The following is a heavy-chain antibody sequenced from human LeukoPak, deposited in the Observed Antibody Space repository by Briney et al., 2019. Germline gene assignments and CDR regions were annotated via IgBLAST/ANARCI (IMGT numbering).Heavy chain of an antibody. CDR3: AKPLSNDYGDSYYYGMDV. Sequence: PGGSLRLPCAASGFTFSDYYMSWIRQAPGKGLEWVPYISSSGSTIYYADSVKGRFTISRDNAKNSLYLQMNSLRAEDTAVYYCAKPLSNDYGDSYYYGMDVWGQGTTVTVSS. D-gene: IGHD4-17*01. CDR2: ISSSGSTI. V-gene: IGHV3-11*01. CDR1: GFTFSDYY. J-gene: IGHJ6*02.